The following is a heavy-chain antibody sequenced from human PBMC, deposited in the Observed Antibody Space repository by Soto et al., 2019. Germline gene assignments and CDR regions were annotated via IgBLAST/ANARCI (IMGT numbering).Heavy chain of an antibody. CDR2: ISAYNGNI. J-gene: IGHJ4*02. CDR1: GYTFTSYG. D-gene: IGHD3-3*01. V-gene: IGHV1-18*01. CDR3: ARGITIFGVVITHFDY. Sequence: ASVKVSFKASGYTFTSYGISWLRQAPGQGLEWMGWISAYNGNINYAQKLQGRVTMTTDTSTSTAYMELRSLRSDDTAVYYCARGITIFGVVITHFDYWGQGALVTVSS.